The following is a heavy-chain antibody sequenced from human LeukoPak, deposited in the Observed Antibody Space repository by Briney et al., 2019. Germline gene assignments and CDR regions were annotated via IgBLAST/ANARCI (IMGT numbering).Heavy chain of an antibody. D-gene: IGHD6-13*01. CDR1: GGSISNYY. Sequence: SETLSLTCTISGGSISNYYWSWIRQPPGKGLEWIGYIYHSGNTNYNPSLKSRVTVSVDTSKDQFSLKLTSVTAADTAVYYCARVVAAAGNNWFDPWGQGTLVTVSS. CDR2: IYHSGNT. J-gene: IGHJ5*02. V-gene: IGHV4-59*01. CDR3: ARVVAAAGNNWFDP.